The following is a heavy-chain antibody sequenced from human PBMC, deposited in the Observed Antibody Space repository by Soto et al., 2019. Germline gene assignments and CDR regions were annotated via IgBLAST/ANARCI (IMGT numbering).Heavy chain of an antibody. CDR3: ARALRFLEWLDGMDV. CDR1: GGSISSYY. V-gene: IGHV4-59*01. J-gene: IGHJ6*02. D-gene: IGHD3-3*01. Sequence: SETLSLTCTVAGGSISSYYWSWIRQPPGKGLEWIGYIYYSGSTNYNPSLKSRVTISVDTSKNQFSLKLSSVTAADTAVYYCARALRFLEWLDGMDVWGQGTTVTVSS. CDR2: IYYSGST.